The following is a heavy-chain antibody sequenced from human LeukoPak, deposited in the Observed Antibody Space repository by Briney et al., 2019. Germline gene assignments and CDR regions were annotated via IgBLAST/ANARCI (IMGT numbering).Heavy chain of an antibody. CDR3: ARGRVVTEPDDAFDI. D-gene: IGHD3-22*01. V-gene: IGHV1-69*05. CDR1: GYTFTGYY. CDR2: IIPIFGTA. J-gene: IGHJ3*02. Sequence: GASVKVSCKASGYTFTGYYMHWVRQAPGQGLEWMGGIIPIFGTANYAQKFQGRVTITTDESTSTAYMELSSLRSEDTAVYYCARGRVVTEPDDAFDIWGQGTMVTVSS.